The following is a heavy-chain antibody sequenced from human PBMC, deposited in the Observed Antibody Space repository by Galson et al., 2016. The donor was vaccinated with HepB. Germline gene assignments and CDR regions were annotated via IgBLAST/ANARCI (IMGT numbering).Heavy chain of an antibody. V-gene: IGHV3-30*18. CDR3: AKGLKFGVFPLTRFDY. CDR1: GFTFISHA. Sequence: SLRLSCAASGFTFISHAMHWVRQSPGKGLEWVAFISYDGSSQYLIDSVRGRFTLSRDNSRNTLYLQMKSLRAEDRAVYYCAKGLKFGVFPLTRFDYWGQGTRVTVSS. J-gene: IGHJ4*02. D-gene: IGHD3-10*01. CDR2: ISYDGSSQ.